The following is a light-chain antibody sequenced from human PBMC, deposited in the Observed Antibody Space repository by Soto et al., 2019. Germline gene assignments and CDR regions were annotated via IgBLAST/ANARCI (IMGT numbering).Light chain of an antibody. CDR2: EVN. V-gene: IGLV2-14*01. CDR3: SSYTSTSTVI. Sequence: QSALTQPASVSGSPGQSITISCTGASSDIGASNYVSWYQHHPGKAPKLMIYEVNIRPSGVSHRFSGSKSGNTASLTISGLQSEDEADYYCSSYTSTSTVIFGGGTKLTVL. J-gene: IGLJ2*01. CDR1: SSDIGASNY.